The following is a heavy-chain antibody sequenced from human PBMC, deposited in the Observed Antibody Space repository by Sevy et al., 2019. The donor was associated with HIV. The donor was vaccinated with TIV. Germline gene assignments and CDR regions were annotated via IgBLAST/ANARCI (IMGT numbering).Heavy chain of an antibody. V-gene: IGHV1-69*13. CDR1: GGTFSSYA. CDR2: IIPIFGTA. J-gene: IGHJ3*02. CDR3: AGDLTMVQGVGDAFDI. D-gene: IGHD3-10*01. Sequence: ASVKVSCKASGGTFSSYAISWVRQAPGQGLEWMGGIIPIFGTANYAQKFQGRVTITADESTGTAYMELSSLRSEDTAVYYCAGDLTMVQGVGDAFDIWGQGTMVTVSS.